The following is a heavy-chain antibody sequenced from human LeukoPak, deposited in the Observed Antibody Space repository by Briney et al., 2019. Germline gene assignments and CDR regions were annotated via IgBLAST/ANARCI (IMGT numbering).Heavy chain of an antibody. V-gene: IGHV3-30-3*01. CDR3: ARDHYGDYYFDY. CDR1: GFTFNTYA. CDR2: ISSDGSNK. D-gene: IGHD4-17*01. J-gene: IGHJ4*02. Sequence: GGSLRLSCAASGFTFNTYAMHWVRQNPDKGLEWVAVISSDGSNKYYADSVKGRFTISRDNSKNTLYLQMNSLRAEDTAVYYCARDHYGDYYFDYWGQGTLVAVSS.